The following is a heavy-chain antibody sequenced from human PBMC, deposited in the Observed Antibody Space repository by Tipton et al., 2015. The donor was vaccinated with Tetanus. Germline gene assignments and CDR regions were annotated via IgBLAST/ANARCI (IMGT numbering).Heavy chain of an antibody. CDR3: ARDPNSSGWYPAYFDL. CDR1: GFTFNSYP. J-gene: IGHJ4*02. D-gene: IGHD6-19*01. V-gene: IGHV3-23*03. CDR2: SYAGGNYA. Sequence: SLRLSCTASGFTFNSYPMNWVRQAPGKGLEWVSVSYAGGNYAYYADSVKGRFTTSRDDSKSTLFLHMTSLRPEDTALYYCARDPNSSGWYPAYFDLWGQGTLVTVSS.